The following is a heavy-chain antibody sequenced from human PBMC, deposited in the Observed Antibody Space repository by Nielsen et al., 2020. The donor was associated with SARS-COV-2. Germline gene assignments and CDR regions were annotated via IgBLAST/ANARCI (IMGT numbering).Heavy chain of an antibody. CDR1: GFNFNNYG. CDR2: ISYEGSKK. J-gene: IGHJ6*02. Sequence: SLKISCTASGFNFNNYGFNWVRQAPGKGLEWVASISYEGSKKYYADSLEGRFTISTDFSRHTVYLQMNSLRVDDTAIYYCAKRRGVFMITRGGGGALDVWGQGTTVTVSS. D-gene: IGHD3-16*01. CDR3: AKRRGVFMITRGGGGALDV. V-gene: IGHV3-30*18.